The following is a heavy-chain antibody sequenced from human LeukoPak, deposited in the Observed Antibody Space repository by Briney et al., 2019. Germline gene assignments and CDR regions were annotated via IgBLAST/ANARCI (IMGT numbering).Heavy chain of an antibody. D-gene: IGHD2-21*01. CDR3: ARVGGAGYYYYMDV. Sequence: SETLSLTCTVSGGSISSGSCYWSWIRQPAGKGLEWIGRIYTSGSTNYNPSLKSRVTISVDTSKNQFSLKLSSVTAADTAVYYCARVGGAGYYYYMDVWGKGTTVTVSS. CDR1: GGSISSGSCY. CDR2: IYTSGST. J-gene: IGHJ6*03. V-gene: IGHV4-61*02.